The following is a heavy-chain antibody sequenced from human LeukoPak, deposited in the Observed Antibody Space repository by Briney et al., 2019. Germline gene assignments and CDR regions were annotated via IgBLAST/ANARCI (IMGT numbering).Heavy chain of an antibody. V-gene: IGHV3-9*01. CDR1: GFTFDDYA. Sequence: GGSLRLSCAASGFTFDDYAMHWVRQAPGKGLEWVSGISWNSGSIGYADSVKGRFTISRDNAKNSLYLQMNSLRAEDTALYYCAKDKGWLQSYFDYWGQGTLATVSS. CDR3: AKDKGWLQSYFDY. CDR2: ISWNSGSI. J-gene: IGHJ4*02. D-gene: IGHD5-24*01.